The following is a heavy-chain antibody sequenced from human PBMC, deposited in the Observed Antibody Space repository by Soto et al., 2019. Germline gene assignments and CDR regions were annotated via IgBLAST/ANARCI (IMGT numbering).Heavy chain of an antibody. Sequence: PGGSLRLSCAASGFTFSSYNMNWVRQAPGKGLEWVSYISSTSSIIYYADSVKGRFTISRDNAKNSLYLQMNSLRAEDKAVYYCARGGVYFDYWGQGTLVTVSS. CDR3: ARGGVYFDY. J-gene: IGHJ4*02. D-gene: IGHD3-10*01. CDR1: GFTFSSYN. V-gene: IGHV3-48*01. CDR2: ISSTSSII.